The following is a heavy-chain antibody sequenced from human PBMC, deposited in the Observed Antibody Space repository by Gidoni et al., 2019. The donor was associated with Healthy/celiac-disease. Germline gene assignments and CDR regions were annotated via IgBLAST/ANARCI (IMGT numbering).Heavy chain of an antibody. CDR2: INHSGST. CDR3: ARWKKPSGPSDCSSTSCYYRLLTYYFDY. V-gene: IGHV4-34*01. J-gene: IGHJ4*02. CDR1: GGSLSGYY. D-gene: IGHD2-2*01. Sequence: QVQLQPWGAGLLKPSETLSLTCAVYGGSLSGYYWSWIRQPPGKGLEWIGEINHSGSTNYNPSLKSRVTISVDTSKNQFSLKLSSVTAADTAVYYCARWKKPSGPSDCSSTSCYYRLLTYYFDYWGQGTLVTVSS.